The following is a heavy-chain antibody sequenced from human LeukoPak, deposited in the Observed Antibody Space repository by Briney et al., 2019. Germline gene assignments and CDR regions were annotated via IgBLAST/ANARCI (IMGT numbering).Heavy chain of an antibody. Sequence: GGSLRLSCAASGFTFSSYAMSWVRQAPGKGLEWVSGMSGRGGSTYHADSVKGRFTISRDNSKNTLYLQMNSLRAEDTAVYYCAKGREHDYATHWFDPWGQGTLVTVSS. CDR2: MSGRGGST. J-gene: IGHJ5*02. V-gene: IGHV3-23*01. CDR1: GFTFSSYA. CDR3: AKGREHDYATHWFDP. D-gene: IGHD3-16*01.